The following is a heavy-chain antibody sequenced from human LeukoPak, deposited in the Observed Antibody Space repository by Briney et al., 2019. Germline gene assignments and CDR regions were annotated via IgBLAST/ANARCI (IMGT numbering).Heavy chain of an antibody. V-gene: IGHV4-38-2*02. CDR1: GYSITCGYY. CDR3: ARDGQNWDY. CDR2: IYHSGST. D-gene: IGHD2/OR15-2a*01. Sequence: KPSETLSLTCTVSGYSITCGYYWGWIRQPPGEGLEWIGSIYHSGSTYYNPSLKSRVTISVDTSKNQFSLKLTSVTAADTAVYYCARDGQNWDYWGQGTLVTVSS. J-gene: IGHJ4*02.